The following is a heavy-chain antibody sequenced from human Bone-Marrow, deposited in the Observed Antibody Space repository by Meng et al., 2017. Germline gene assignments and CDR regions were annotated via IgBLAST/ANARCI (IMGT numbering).Heavy chain of an antibody. CDR3: SGHVDY. CDR2: MIGNVDGGTV. V-gene: IGHV3-15*01. CDR1: GFTFSNAW. J-gene: IGHJ4*01. Sequence: LVESGGGFVKPGGSLRLSFAASGFTFSNAWMTWVRQAPGKGLEWIGRMIGNVDGGTVDYAAAVKGRFFISRDDSENTFYLQMNSLKTEDTAVYYCSGHVDYWGHGTLVTVSS.